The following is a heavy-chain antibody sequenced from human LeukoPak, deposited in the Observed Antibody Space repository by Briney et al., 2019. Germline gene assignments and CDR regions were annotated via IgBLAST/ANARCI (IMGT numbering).Heavy chain of an antibody. D-gene: IGHD2-21*02. Sequence: PSETLSLTCTVSGASISSYYWSWIRQPPGKGLEWIGYINYSGSTNYNPSLRSRVTMSVDTSKNEFSLRLSSVTAADTAVYYCARGTYCGGDCWNSFDPWGQGTLVTVSS. CDR1: GASISSYY. J-gene: IGHJ5*02. V-gene: IGHV4-59*01. CDR3: ARGTYCGGDCWNSFDP. CDR2: INYSGST.